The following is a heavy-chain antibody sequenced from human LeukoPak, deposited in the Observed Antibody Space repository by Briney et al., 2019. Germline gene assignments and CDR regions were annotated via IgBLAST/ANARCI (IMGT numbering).Heavy chain of an antibody. CDR1: GFTFSSYS. J-gene: IGHJ6*02. CDR3: ARVNHRYCSGGSCPDYYGMDV. Sequence: PGGSLRLSCAASGFTFSSYSMNWVRQAPGKGLEWVSSISSSSSYIYYADSVKGRFTISRDNAKNSLYLQMNSLRAEDTTVYYCARVNHRYCSGGSCPDYYGMDVWGQGTTVTVSS. D-gene: IGHD2-15*01. CDR2: ISSSSSYI. V-gene: IGHV3-21*01.